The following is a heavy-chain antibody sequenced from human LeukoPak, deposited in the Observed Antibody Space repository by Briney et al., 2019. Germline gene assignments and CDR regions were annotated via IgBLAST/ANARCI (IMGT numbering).Heavy chain of an antibody. CDR1: GLTFTGVNY. CDR2: INTNSGVT. CDR3: TRDRLSKWFDP. V-gene: IGHV1-2*02. J-gene: IGHJ5*02. Sequence: ASVKVSCEASGLTFTGVNYIHWVRQAPGQGPEWVGWINTNSGVTDYARKFQGRVTMTRDTSISTAYMELYRLTSDDTAMYYCTRDRLSKWFDPWGQGTLVTVSS. D-gene: IGHD5-12*01.